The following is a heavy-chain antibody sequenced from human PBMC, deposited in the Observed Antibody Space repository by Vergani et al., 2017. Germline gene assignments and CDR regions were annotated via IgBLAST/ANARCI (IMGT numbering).Heavy chain of an antibody. CDR3: ASGKGLFDY. J-gene: IGHJ4*02. V-gene: IGHV4-34*01. CDR1: GGSFSGYY. CDR2: SNHRGST. Sequence: QVQLQQWGAGLLKPSETLSLTCAVYGGSFSGYYWIWIHQPPAKWLEWFGESNHRGSTNYNPSLKSGVTISGDTSKNQFSLKLSAVTAADTAVYYCASGKGLFDYWGQGTLVTVSS.